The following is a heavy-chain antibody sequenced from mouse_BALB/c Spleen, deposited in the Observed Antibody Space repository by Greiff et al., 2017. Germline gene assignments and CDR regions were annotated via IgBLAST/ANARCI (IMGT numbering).Heavy chain of an antibody. CDR2: ISDGGSYT. CDR1: GFTFSDYY. Sequence: EVQLVESGGGLVKPGGSLKLSCAASGFTFSDYYMYWVRQTPEKRLEWVATISDGGSYTYYPDSVKGRFTISRDNAKNNLYLQMSSLKSEDTAMYYCARGYDGYYEGFAYWGQGTLVTVSA. CDR3: ARGYDGYYEGFAY. J-gene: IGHJ3*01. D-gene: IGHD2-3*01. V-gene: IGHV5-4*02.